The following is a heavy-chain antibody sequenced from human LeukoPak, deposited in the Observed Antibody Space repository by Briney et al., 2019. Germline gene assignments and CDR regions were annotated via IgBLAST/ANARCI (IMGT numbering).Heavy chain of an antibody. J-gene: IGHJ5*02. CDR3: ARGTRYSSSWYGGWFDP. CDR2: IYYSGST. CDR1: GGSISSYY. Sequence: SQTLSLTCTVSGGSISSYYWSWIRQPPRKGLEWIGYIYYSGSTNYNPSLKSRVTISVDTSKNQFSLKLSSVTAADTAVYYCARGTRYSSSWYGGWFDPWGQGTLVTVSS. D-gene: IGHD6-13*01. V-gene: IGHV4-59*01.